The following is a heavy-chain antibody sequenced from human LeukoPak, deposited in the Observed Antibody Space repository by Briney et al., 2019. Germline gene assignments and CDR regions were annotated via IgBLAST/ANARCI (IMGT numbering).Heavy chain of an antibody. Sequence: GGSLRLSCAASGFTFSSYAMSWVRQAPGKGLEWVSAISGSGGSTYYADSVKGRFTISRDNSKNTLYLQMNSLRAEDTAVYYCAKWGEVVVVPAAMHPFYYYGMDVWGQGTTVTVSS. CDR3: AKWGEVVVVPAAMHPFYYYGMDV. J-gene: IGHJ6*02. D-gene: IGHD2-2*01. CDR1: GFTFSSYA. V-gene: IGHV3-23*01. CDR2: ISGSGGST.